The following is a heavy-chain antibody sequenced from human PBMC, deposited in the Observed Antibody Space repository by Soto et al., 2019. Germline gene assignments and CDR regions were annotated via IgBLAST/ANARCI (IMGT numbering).Heavy chain of an antibody. Sequence: PGGSLRLSCVGSGFRISNYFMSWVRQAPGKGLEWVANIKEDGSEKYYVESVKGRFTISRDNAKNSLYLQVNSLRDEDTAVYYCARPRVRGMDVWGQGTTVTVSS. CDR1: GFRISNYF. D-gene: IGHD3-10*01. J-gene: IGHJ6*02. CDR3: ARPRVRGMDV. CDR2: IKEDGSEK. V-gene: IGHV3-7*03.